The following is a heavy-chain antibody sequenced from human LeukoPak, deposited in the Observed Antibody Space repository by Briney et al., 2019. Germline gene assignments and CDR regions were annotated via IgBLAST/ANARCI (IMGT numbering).Heavy chain of an antibody. D-gene: IGHD6-13*01. CDR2: INAGNGNT. CDR3: ARGILIAAAGTKFGNWFDP. CDR1: GYTFTSYA. V-gene: IGHV1-3*01. Sequence: ASVKVSCKASGYTFTSYAMHWVRQAPGQRLEWMGWINAGNGNTKYSQKFQGRVTITRDTSASTAYMELSSLRSEDTAVYYCARGILIAAAGTKFGNWFDPWGQGTLVTVSS. J-gene: IGHJ5*02.